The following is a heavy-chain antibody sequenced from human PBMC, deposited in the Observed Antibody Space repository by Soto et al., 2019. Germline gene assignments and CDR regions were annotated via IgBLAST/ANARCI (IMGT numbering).Heavy chain of an antibody. Sequence: QVQLQQSGPGLVKPSQTLSLTCTVSGGSISYEYYHWTWIRQSPGKGLEWIGYIHYSGSIIYNPSFKSRVTISVDTSKNQFSLQLSSVTAADTDVYFCAREDDGGDRDYYGLDVWGQGTTVTVS. CDR1: GGSISYEYYH. V-gene: IGHV4-30-4*08. J-gene: IGHJ6*02. D-gene: IGHD2-21*02. CDR3: AREDDGGDRDYYGLDV. CDR2: IHYSGSI.